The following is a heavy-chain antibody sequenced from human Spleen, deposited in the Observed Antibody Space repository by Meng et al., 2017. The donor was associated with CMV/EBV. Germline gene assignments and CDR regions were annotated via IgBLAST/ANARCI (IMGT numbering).Heavy chain of an antibody. D-gene: IGHD3-10*01. CDR3: AKDRVYYGSGSYSYGMDV. CDR2: ISSSGSTI. CDR1: GFTFSDYY. V-gene: IGHV3-11*04. J-gene: IGHJ6*02. Sequence: GGSLRLSCGASGFTFSDYYMSWIRQAPGKGLEWVSYISSSGSTIYYADSVKGRFTISRDNAKNSLYLQMSSLRAEDTAVYYCAKDRVYYGSGSYSYGMDVWGQGTTVTVSS.